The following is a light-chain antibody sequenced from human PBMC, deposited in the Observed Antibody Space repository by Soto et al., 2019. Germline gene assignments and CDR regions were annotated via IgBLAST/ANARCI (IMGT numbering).Light chain of an antibody. Sequence: QSALTQPPSASGSPGQSVTISCTGTSSDVGAYKYVSWYQQYPGKAPKLMIYEVTKRPSGVPDRFSGSKSGNTASLNVSGLQAEDEAAYYCTSYVGNDIWVFGGGTKLTVL. J-gene: IGLJ3*02. CDR3: TSYVGNDIWV. CDR1: SSDVGAYKY. V-gene: IGLV2-8*01. CDR2: EVT.